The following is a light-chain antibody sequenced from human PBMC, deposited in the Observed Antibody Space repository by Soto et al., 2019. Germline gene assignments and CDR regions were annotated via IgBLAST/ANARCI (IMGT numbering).Light chain of an antibody. J-gene: IGKJ1*01. V-gene: IGKV1-5*03. Sequence: DIQMTQSPSTLSASVGDRVTITCRASQSISSWLAWYQQKPGKAPKLLIYKASSLESGVPSRFSGGGSGTEFTLTISSLQPVDFATYYWQQYNSSPWTFGQGTKVEIK. CDR3: QQYNSSPWT. CDR2: KAS. CDR1: QSISSW.